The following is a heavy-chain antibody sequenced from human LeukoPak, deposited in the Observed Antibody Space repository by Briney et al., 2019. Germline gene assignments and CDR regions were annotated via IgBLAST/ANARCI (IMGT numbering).Heavy chain of an antibody. CDR3: ARDMSGSLDY. Sequence: GGSLRLSCAASGFTSSNAWMAWVRHAPGKGLEWVANINQDGSTKQYVDSVRGRFTISRDNAKNSLYLQMNSVRAEDTALYHCARDMSGSLDYWGQGTLVTVSS. CDR2: INQDGSTK. J-gene: IGHJ4*02. V-gene: IGHV3-7*01. D-gene: IGHD6-13*01. CDR1: GFTSSNAW.